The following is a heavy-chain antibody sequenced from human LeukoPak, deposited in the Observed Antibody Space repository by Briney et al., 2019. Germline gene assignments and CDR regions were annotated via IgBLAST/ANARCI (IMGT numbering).Heavy chain of an antibody. CDR1: GFTVSSNF. D-gene: IGHD3-22*01. Sequence: GGSLRLSCAASGFTVSSNFMSWVRQAPGKGLECVSVIYSRGGTYYADSVQGRFTISRDASKNTLFLQMNSLRANDTAVYYCARKTDSSGSGDYWGQGTLVTVSS. V-gene: IGHV3-53*01. CDR3: ARKTDSSGSGDY. CDR2: IYSRGGT. J-gene: IGHJ4*02.